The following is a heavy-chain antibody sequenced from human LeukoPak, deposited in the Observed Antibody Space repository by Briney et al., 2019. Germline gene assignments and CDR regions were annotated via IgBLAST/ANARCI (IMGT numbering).Heavy chain of an antibody. Sequence: LPGGSLRLSCAASGFTFSSYWMSWVRQAPGKGLECVANIKQDGSEKYYVDSVKGRFTISRDNAKNSLYLQMNSLRAEDTAVYYCARGSVYYDILTGYYSYWGQGTLVTVSS. CDR1: GFTFSSYW. V-gene: IGHV3-7*03. CDR2: IKQDGSEK. CDR3: ARGSVYYDILTGYYSY. J-gene: IGHJ4*02. D-gene: IGHD3-9*01.